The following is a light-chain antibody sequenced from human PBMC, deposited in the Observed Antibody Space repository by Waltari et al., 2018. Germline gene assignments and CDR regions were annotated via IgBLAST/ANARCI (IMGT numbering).Light chain of an antibody. CDR2: GST. Sequence: QSVLTPPPSVSGAPGQRVPISCTGSGSNIGAGYDFNLYQQLPRAAPKLLIYGSTSRPLGVPDRFFGSTSGTSASLAITGLQAEDGADYYCQSYYTSLRVVFGGGTKLTVL. CDR1: GSNIGAGYD. V-gene: IGLV1-40*01. CDR3: QSYYTSLRVV. J-gene: IGLJ3*02.